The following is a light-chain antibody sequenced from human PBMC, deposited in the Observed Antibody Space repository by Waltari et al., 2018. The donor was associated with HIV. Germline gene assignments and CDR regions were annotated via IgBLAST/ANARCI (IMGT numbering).Light chain of an antibody. V-gene: IGKV1-5*03. CDR1: QSVGSW. J-gene: IGKJ5*01. Sequence: DIHMTQFPSTLSAFLGDRVTITCRASQSVGSWFAWYQHKTGKAPKLLIHTASVLESGVSSRFSGSGSETEFTLIIDSLEPDDFATYYCQQYNTDPSFGQGTRLEMK. CDR3: QQYNTDPS. CDR2: TAS.